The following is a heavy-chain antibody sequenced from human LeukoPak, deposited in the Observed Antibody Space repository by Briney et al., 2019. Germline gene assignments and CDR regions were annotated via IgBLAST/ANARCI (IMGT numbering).Heavy chain of an antibody. Sequence: SETLSLTCTVSGGSISSGLYYWSWIRQPAGKGLEWIGRIYTSGSTNYNPSLKSRVTISLDTSKNQFSLKLSSVTAADTAVYYCARLGLWFGEDGGFDYWGQGTLVTVSS. CDR1: GGSISSGLYY. V-gene: IGHV4-61*02. CDR2: IYTSGST. D-gene: IGHD3-10*01. CDR3: ARLGLWFGEDGGFDY. J-gene: IGHJ4*02.